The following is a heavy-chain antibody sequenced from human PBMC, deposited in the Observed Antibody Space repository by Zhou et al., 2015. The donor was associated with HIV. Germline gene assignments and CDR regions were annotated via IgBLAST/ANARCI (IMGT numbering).Heavy chain of an antibody. CDR2: IIPIFGTA. D-gene: IGHD3-22*01. Sequence: QVQLVQSGAEVKKPGSSVKVSCKASGGTFSSYAISWVRQAPGQGLEWMGGIIPIFGTANYAQKFQGRVTITADESTSTAYMELSSLTSEDAAIYFCARSSVNHDNAFDIWGQGTKVIVSS. CDR3: ARSSVNHDNAFDI. V-gene: IGHV1-69*01. J-gene: IGHJ3*02. CDR1: GGTFSSYA.